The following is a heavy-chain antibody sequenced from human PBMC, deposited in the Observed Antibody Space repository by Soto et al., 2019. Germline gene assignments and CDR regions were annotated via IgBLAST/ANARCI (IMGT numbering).Heavy chain of an antibody. V-gene: IGHV3-66*01. CDR3: VRVDWAGSKRGYFDF. CDR2: IYNHGTT. CDR1: GFSVSIKY. J-gene: IGHJ4*02. Sequence: EVQLVESGGGLVQPGGSLRLSCAASGFSVSIKYMTWVRQAPGKGLEWVSVIYNHGTTYYADSVKGRFTISRDNSKNTLYLQMSSLRAEDTAVYYCVRVDWAGSKRGYFDFWGQGTLVTVSS. D-gene: IGHD6-19*01.